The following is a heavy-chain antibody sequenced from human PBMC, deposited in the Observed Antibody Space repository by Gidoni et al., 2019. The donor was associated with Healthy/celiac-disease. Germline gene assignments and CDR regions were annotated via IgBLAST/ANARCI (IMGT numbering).Heavy chain of an antibody. D-gene: IGHD3-3*01. Sequence: QVQLQQWGAGLLKPSETLSLTCAVYGGSFSGYYWSWIRQPPGKGLEWIGEINHSGSTNYNPSLKSRVTISVDTSKNQFSLKLSSVTAADTAVYYCARGSNYDFWSGYDPHFDYWGQGTLVTVSS. CDR1: GGSFSGYY. CDR2: INHSGST. V-gene: IGHV4-34*01. CDR3: ARGSNYDFWSGYDPHFDY. J-gene: IGHJ4*02.